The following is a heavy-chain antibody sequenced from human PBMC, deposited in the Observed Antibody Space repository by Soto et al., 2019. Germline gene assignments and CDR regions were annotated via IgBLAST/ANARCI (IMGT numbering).Heavy chain of an antibody. D-gene: IGHD4-17*01. CDR1: GGSISSYY. J-gene: IGHJ4*02. CDR2: IYYSGST. V-gene: IGHV4-59*01. Sequence: SETLSLTCTVSGGSISSYYWSWIRQPPGKGLEWIGYIYYSGSTNYNPSLKSRVTISVDTSKNQFSLKLSSVTAADTAVYYRARVFSYGDYFDYWGQGTLVTVSS. CDR3: ARVFSYGDYFDY.